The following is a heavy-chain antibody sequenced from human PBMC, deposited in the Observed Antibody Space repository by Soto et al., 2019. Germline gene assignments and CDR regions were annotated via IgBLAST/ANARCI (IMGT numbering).Heavy chain of an antibody. J-gene: IGHJ5*02. D-gene: IGHD2-2*01. CDR1: GGTFSSYT. CDR2: IIPILGIA. CDR3: ARAPGGYCSSTSCCCFDP. V-gene: IGHV1-69*02. Sequence: ASVKVSCKASGGTFSSYTISWVRQAPGQGLEWMGRIIPILGIANYAQKFQGRVTITADKSTSTAYMELSSLRSEDTAVYYCARAPGGYCSSTSCCCFDPWGKGPLVTSPQ.